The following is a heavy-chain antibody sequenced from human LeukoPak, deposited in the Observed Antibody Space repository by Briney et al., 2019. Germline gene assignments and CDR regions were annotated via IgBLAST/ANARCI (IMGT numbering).Heavy chain of an antibody. CDR1: GGSISSYY. Sequence: SETLSLTCTVSGGSISSYYWSWIRQPPGKGLEWIGYIYTSGSTNYNPSLKSRVTISVDTSKNQFSLKLSSVTAADTAVYYCARRNYDFWSGYYLDYWGQGTLVIVSS. CDR2: IYTSGST. V-gene: IGHV4-4*09. J-gene: IGHJ4*02. CDR3: ARRNYDFWSGYYLDY. D-gene: IGHD3-3*01.